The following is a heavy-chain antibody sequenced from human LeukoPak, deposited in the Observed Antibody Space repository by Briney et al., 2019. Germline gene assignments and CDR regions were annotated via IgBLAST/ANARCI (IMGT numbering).Heavy chain of an antibody. CDR1: GGSISSGGYY. CDR2: IYYSGST. Sequence: PSRTLSLTCTVSGGSISSGGYYWSWIRQHPGKGLEWIGYIYYSGSTYYNPSLKSRVTISVDTSKNQFSLKLSSVTAADTAVYYCARRYSYGWYFVYWGQGTLVTVSS. V-gene: IGHV4-31*03. CDR3: ARRYSYGWYFVY. D-gene: IGHD5-18*01. J-gene: IGHJ4*02.